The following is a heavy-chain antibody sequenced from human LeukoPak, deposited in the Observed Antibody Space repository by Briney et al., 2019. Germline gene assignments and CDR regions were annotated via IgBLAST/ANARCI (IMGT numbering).Heavy chain of an antibody. J-gene: IGHJ4*02. CDR3: AKGRGLWFGVSDY. V-gene: IGHV3-23*01. D-gene: IGHD3-10*01. Sequence: GGSLRLSCAASGFTFTSYAMSWVRQAPGKGLEWVSPICGSGGSTYYADSVKGRFTISRDNSKNTLYLQMNSLRAEDTAVYYCAKGRGLWFGVSDYWGQGPLVTVSS. CDR1: GFTFTSYA. CDR2: ICGSGGST.